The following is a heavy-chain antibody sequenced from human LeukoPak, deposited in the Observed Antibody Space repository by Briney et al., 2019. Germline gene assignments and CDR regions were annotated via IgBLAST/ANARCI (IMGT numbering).Heavy chain of an antibody. CDR2: VYYSGST. Sequence: PSETLSLTCTVSGGSIRSYYWSWIRQPPGKGLEWIGYVYYSGSTNYNPSLKSRVTISVDTSKNQFSLKLSSVTAADTAVYYCARGYSENYGSLDAFDIRGQGTMVTVSS. V-gene: IGHV4-59*01. CDR3: ARGYSENYGSLDAFDI. J-gene: IGHJ3*02. CDR1: GGSIRSYY. D-gene: IGHD1-26*01.